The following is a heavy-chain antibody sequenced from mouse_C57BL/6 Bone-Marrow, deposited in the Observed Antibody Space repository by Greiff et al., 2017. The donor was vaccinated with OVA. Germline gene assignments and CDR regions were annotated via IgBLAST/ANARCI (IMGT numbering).Heavy chain of an antibody. D-gene: IGHD1-1*01. CDR3: ARGRDYYGSSYVRMDY. Sequence: VQLQQPGAELVMPGASVKLSCKASGYTFTSYWMHWVKQRPGQGLEWIGEIDPSDSYTNYNQKFKGKSTLTVDKSSSTAYMQLSSLTSEDSAVYYGARGRDYYGSSYVRMDYWGQGTSVTVSS. J-gene: IGHJ4*01. CDR2: IDPSDSYT. CDR1: GYTFTSYW. V-gene: IGHV1-69*01.